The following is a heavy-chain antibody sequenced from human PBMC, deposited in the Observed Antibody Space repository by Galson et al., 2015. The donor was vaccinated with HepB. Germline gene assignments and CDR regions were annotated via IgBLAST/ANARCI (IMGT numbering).Heavy chain of an antibody. D-gene: IGHD1-1*01. J-gene: IGHJ4*02. Sequence: SLRLSCAVSGFTFSSYTMNWVRQAPGKGLEWVSSISSTSRHIYYAESVTGRFTVSRDNAKNSLYLQMNNLRAEDTAVYYCASSTTGYPYTAGRRDFDCWGQGTLVAVSS. CDR2: ISSTSRHI. V-gene: IGHV3-21*01. CDR1: GFTFSSYT. CDR3: ASSTTGYPYTAGRRDFDC.